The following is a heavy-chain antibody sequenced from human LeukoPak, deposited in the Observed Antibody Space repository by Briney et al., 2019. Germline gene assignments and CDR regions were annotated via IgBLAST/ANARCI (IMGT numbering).Heavy chain of an antibody. Sequence: GGSLRLSCAASGFTFSSYSMIWVRQAPGKGLEWVSSISSSSSYIYYADSVKGRFTISRDNAKNSLYLQMNSLRAEATAVYYCARLKAAAGRTFDYWGQGTLVTVSS. J-gene: IGHJ4*02. CDR2: ISSSSSYI. CDR3: ARLKAAAGRTFDY. D-gene: IGHD6-13*01. V-gene: IGHV3-21*01. CDR1: GFTFSSYS.